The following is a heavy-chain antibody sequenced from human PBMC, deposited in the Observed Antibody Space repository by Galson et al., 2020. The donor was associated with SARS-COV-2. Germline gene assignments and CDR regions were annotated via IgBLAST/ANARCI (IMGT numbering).Heavy chain of an antibody. Sequence: SETLSLTCGVYGGSFSGYYWTWIRQPPGKGLEWIIEINDSGNTKYNPSFEGRVTISVDTSKNQFSLKMNSVTAADTAVYYCARGFQIAVAGNYFYAVDFWGQGPTVTVSS. CDR2: INDSGNT. CDR3: ARGFQIAVAGNYFYAVDF. D-gene: IGHD6-19*01. V-gene: IGHV4-34*01. CDR1: GGSFSGYY. J-gene: IGHJ6*02.